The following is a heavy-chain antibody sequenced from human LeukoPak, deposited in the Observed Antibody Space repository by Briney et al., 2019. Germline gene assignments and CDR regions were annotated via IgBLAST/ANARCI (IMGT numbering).Heavy chain of an antibody. CDR2: ISAGNGNT. CDR1: GYTFTSYA. D-gene: IGHD2-15*01. V-gene: IGHV1-3*03. Sequence: ASVKVSCKASGYTFTSYAMHWVRQAPGQRLEWMGWISAGNGNTKYSQEFQGRVTITRDTSASTAYMELSSLRSEDMAVYYCARSPEYCSGGSCYDFDFWFDPWGQGTLVTVSS. CDR3: ARSPEYCSGGSCYDFDFWFDP. J-gene: IGHJ5*02.